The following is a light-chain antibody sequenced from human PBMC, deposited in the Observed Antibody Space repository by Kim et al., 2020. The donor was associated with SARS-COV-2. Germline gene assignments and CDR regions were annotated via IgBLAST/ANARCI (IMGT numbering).Light chain of an antibody. CDR1: QSVSSY. CDR3: QQRRNWPPWT. V-gene: IGKV3-11*01. CDR2: DAS. J-gene: IGKJ1*01. Sequence: EIVLTQSPATLSLSPGERATLSCRASQSVSSYLAWYQQKAGQAPRLLIYDASNRATGIPARFSGSGSGTDFTLTISSLEPEDFAVYYCQQRRNWPPWTFGQGTKVDIK.